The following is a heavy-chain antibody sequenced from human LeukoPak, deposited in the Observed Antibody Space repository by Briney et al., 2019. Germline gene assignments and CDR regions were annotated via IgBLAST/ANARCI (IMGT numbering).Heavy chain of an antibody. V-gene: IGHV1-46*01. Sequence: ASVKVSCKASGYTFSNYYIHWVRQAPGQGLEWMGIINPSGDSTTYAQKFQGRVTMTRDMSTSTVYMELISLRSEDTAVYYCARVHHYFDIAFDYWGQGTLVTVSS. CDR2: INPSGDST. CDR3: ARVHHYFDIAFDY. D-gene: IGHD3-22*01. J-gene: IGHJ4*02. CDR1: GYTFSNYY.